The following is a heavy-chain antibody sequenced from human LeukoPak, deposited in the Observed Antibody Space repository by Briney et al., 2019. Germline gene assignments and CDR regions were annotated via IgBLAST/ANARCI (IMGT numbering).Heavy chain of an antibody. CDR3: ARFLAGSSWHDAFDI. Sequence: GGSLRLSCAASGFTFSSYAMHWVRQAPGKGLEYVSAISSNGGSTYYANSVKGRFTISRDNSKNTLYLQMGSLRAEDMAVYYCARFLAGSSWHDAFDIWGQGTMVTVSS. D-gene: IGHD6-13*01. V-gene: IGHV3-64*01. J-gene: IGHJ3*02. CDR1: GFTFSSYA. CDR2: ISSNGGST.